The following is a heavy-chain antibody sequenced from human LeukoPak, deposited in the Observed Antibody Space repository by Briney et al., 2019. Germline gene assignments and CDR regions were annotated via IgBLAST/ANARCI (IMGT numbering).Heavy chain of an antibody. J-gene: IGHJ4*02. V-gene: IGHV1-69*05. CDR1: GGTFSSYA. CDR3: ARGVRGYSYGSFDY. CDR2: IIPIFGTA. D-gene: IGHD5-18*01. Sequence: SVKVSCKASGGTFSSYAISWVRQAPGQGLEWMGGIIPIFGTANYAQKFQGRVTITTDESTSTAYMELSSLRSEDTAVYYCARGVRGYSYGSFDYWGQGTLVTVSS.